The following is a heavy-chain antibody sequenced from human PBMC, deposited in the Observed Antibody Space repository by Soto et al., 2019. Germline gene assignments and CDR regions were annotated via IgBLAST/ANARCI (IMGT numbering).Heavy chain of an antibody. D-gene: IGHD3-10*01. J-gene: IGHJ4*02. CDR3: ARDGLGELPLDY. Sequence: EVQLVESGGGLVQPGGSLRLSCVASGFTLGSHWMHLVRQAPGKGLVWVSCINSDGRTTVYADSVKGRFTISRDNAKNTLYLQMNSLRAEDTAVYYCARDGLGELPLDYWGQGSLVSVSS. CDR1: GFTLGSHW. CDR2: INSDGRTT. V-gene: IGHV3-74*01.